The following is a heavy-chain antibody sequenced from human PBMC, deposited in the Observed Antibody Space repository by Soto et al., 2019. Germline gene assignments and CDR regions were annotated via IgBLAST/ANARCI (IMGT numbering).Heavy chain of an antibody. CDR1: GYSFTSYW. CDR2: IDPSDSYT. D-gene: IGHD6-13*01. J-gene: IGHJ1*01. Sequence: PGESLKISCKGSGYSFTSYWISWVRQMPGKGLEWMGRIDPSDSYTNYSPSFQGHVTISADKSISTAYLQWSSLKASDTAMYYCARHMISGYSSSWYLGDFQQWGQGTLVTVSS. CDR3: ARHMISGYSSSWYLGDFQQ. V-gene: IGHV5-10-1*01.